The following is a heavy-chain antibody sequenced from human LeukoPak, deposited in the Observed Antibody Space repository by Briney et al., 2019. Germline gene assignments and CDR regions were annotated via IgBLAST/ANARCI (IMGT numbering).Heavy chain of an antibody. D-gene: IGHD3-10*01. CDR2: INYVGGT. V-gene: IGHV4-59*01. J-gene: IGHJ6*03. CDR1: DGSISGYY. CDR3: ARLGYGSGTPYYYFYMDD. Sequence: PSETLSFTCTVPDGSISGYYWSWIRQPPGKGLEWIGYINYVGGTNYNPSLRSRVTFSRDTSKNQFSLKLRSVTAADTAVYFCARLGYGSGTPYYYFYMDDWGTGTTVTVSS.